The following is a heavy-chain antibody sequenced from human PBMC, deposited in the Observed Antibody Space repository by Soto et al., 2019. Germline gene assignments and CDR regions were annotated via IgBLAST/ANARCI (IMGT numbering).Heavy chain of an antibody. CDR1: GFTFSSYA. CDR3: AKGVVPAATYYYGMDV. Sequence: GGSLSLSCAASGFTFSSYAMSWVRQAPGKGLEWVTAISGSGGSTYYANSVKGRFTISRDNSKNTLYLQMNSLRAEDTAVYYCAKGVVPAATYYYGMDVWGQGTTVTVSS. CDR2: ISGSGGST. V-gene: IGHV3-23*01. D-gene: IGHD2-2*01. J-gene: IGHJ6*02.